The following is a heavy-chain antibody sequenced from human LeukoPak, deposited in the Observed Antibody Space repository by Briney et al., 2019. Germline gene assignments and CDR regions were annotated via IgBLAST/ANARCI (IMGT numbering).Heavy chain of an antibody. D-gene: IGHD1-14*01. CDR2: IHNSGRT. Sequence: PSETLSLTCTASGDSISTYYWSWIRQPPGKGLEWIGYIHNSGRTNYNPSLKSRVTGFVDTSKNQVSLRLSSVTAADTAVYYCARHGTISSESYFDYWGQGALVTVSS. J-gene: IGHJ4*02. CDR1: GDSISTYY. CDR3: ARHGTISSESYFDY. V-gene: IGHV4-59*08.